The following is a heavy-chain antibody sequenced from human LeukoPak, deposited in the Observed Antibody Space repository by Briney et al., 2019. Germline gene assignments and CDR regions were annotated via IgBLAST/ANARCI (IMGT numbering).Heavy chain of an antibody. J-gene: IGHJ4*02. CDR3: ARGAEWSYYNYYFDC. V-gene: IGHV1-69*06. CDR1: GYTFTSYD. D-gene: IGHD1-26*01. CDR2: IIPIFGTA. Sequence: ASVKVPCKASGYTFTSYDINWVRQAPGQGLEWMGGIIPIFGTANYAQKFQGRVTITADKSTSTAYMELSSLRSEDTAVYYCARGAEWSYYNYYFDCWGQGTLVTVSS.